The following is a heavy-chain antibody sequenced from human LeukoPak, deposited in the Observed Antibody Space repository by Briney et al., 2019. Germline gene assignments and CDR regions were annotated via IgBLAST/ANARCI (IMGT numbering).Heavy chain of an antibody. CDR3: AKDLNWSGSPPNTFDY. D-gene: IGHD3-3*01. J-gene: IGHJ4*02. CDR1: GFTFSSYA. V-gene: IGHV3-23*01. Sequence: GGSLRLSCAASGFTFSSYAMSWVRQAPGKGLEWVSAISGSGGSTYYADSVKGRFTISRDNSKKTLYLQMNSLRAEDTAVYYCAKDLNWSGSPPNTFDYWGQGTLVTVSS. CDR2: ISGSGGST.